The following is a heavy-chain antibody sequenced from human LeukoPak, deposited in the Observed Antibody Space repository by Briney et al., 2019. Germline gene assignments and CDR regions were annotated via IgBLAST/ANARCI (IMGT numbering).Heavy chain of an antibody. CDR1: GFTFTTYY. CDR3: ARRKVDTAMVYYFDY. D-gene: IGHD5-18*01. Sequence: GESLKISCKGSGFTFTTYYIGWVRQMPGKGLEWMGIIFPGDSDTRYSPSFQGQVTISADKSISTAYLHWSSLKASDTAMYYCARRKVDTAMVYYFDYWGRGTLVTVSS. J-gene: IGHJ4*02. CDR2: IFPGDSDT. V-gene: IGHV5-51*01.